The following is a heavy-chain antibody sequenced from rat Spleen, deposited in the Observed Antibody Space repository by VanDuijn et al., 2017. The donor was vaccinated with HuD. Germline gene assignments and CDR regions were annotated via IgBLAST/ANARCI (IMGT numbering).Heavy chain of an antibody. CDR2: MNSAGNT. Sequence: EVQLQESGPGLVKPSQSLSLTCSVTVYSIKSSYGWNWIRKFPGSKLEWMGFMNSAGNTNYNPSLKGRVSITKDTYKNQFFLQVNSVTTEDTATYYCARWGYSRPLDVMDAWGQGASVTVSS. D-gene: IGHD1-2*01. CDR1: VYSIKSSYG. J-gene: IGHJ4*01. CDR3: ARWGYSRPLDVMDA. V-gene: IGHV3-3*01.